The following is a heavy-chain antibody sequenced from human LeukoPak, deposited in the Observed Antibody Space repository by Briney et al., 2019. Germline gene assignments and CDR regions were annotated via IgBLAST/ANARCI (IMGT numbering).Heavy chain of an antibody. CDR3: ARDGAFTGPHWWFDL. D-gene: IGHD2-8*02. Sequence: GGSLRLSCAASGFTVSTNYMSWVRQAPGKGLEWLSYITPSGFTVYSDSVQGRFTVSRDSAKNSVYLQMNSLTAEDTAMYYCARDGAFTGPHWWFDLWGRGTLVTVSS. CDR1: GFTVSTNY. V-gene: IGHV3-11*04. J-gene: IGHJ2*01. CDR2: ITPSGFTV.